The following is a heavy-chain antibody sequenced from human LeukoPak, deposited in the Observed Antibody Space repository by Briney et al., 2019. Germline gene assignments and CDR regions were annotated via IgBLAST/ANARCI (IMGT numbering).Heavy chain of an antibody. CDR1: GYTFTSYD. CDR2: MNPNSGNT. Sequence: GASVKVSCKASGYTFTSYDINWVRQATGQGLEWMGWMNPNSGNTGYAQKFQGRVTMTRNTSISTAYMELSSLRSEDTAVYYCARGREYQLPRNWFDPWGQGTLVTVPS. V-gene: IGHV1-8*01. D-gene: IGHD2-2*01. CDR3: ARGREYQLPRNWFDP. J-gene: IGHJ5*02.